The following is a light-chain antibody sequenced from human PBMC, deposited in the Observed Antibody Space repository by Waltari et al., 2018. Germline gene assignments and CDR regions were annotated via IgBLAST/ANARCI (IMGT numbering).Light chain of an antibody. CDR1: SSNIVSNY. Sequence: QSVLTQPPSASGTPGQRVTLSCSGSSSNIVSNYVSWYQQLPGTAPKLLIYRNNQRPSGVPDRFSGSKSGTSASLAISGLRSEDEADYYCAAWDDSLSGRVFGGGTKLTVL. CDR2: RNN. CDR3: AAWDDSLSGRV. V-gene: IGLV1-47*01. J-gene: IGLJ2*01.